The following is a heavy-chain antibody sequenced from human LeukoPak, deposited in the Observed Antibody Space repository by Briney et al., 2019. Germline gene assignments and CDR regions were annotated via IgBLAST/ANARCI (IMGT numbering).Heavy chain of an antibody. D-gene: IGHD1-26*01. Sequence: ASVKVSCTVSGYTLTELSMHWVRQAPGKGLEWMGGFDPENGGTIYAQKFQGRVTMTEDTSTDTAYMELSSLRSEDTAVYYCATDPPKWELHTLRGLYWGGGTLVTVSS. CDR1: GYTLTELS. CDR3: ATDPPKWELHTLRGLY. V-gene: IGHV1-24*01. J-gene: IGHJ4*02. CDR2: FDPENGGT.